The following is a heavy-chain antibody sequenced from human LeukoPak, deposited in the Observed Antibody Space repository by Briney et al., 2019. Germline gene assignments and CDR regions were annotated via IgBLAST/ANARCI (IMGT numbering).Heavy chain of an antibody. CDR2: TYYWSKWYK. J-gene: IGHJ3*01. D-gene: IGHD3-10*01. V-gene: IGHV6-1*01. CDR3: ARGGLVRGSINSLIAFDG. Sequence: SLTLSLPYAISGDSVSRTDAGWRWIRQSPSRGVEWLGRTYYWSKWYKDDAGSVKSRITINVDTVRNELSLQLTSVTPEDTALYYCARGGLVRGSINSLIAFDGWGQGRMVTVSS. CDR1: GDSVSRTDAG.